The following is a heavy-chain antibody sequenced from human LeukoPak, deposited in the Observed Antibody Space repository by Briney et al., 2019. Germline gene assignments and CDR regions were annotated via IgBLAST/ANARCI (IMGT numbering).Heavy chain of an antibody. Sequence: GGSLRLSCAASGFTFSTYSMNWVRQAPGKGLEWVSSISSSSIYIYYADSVKGRFTISRDNAKNSLYLQMNSLRAEDTAVYYCAREGYSPYWGQGTLVTVSS. CDR2: ISSSSIYI. D-gene: IGHD6-13*01. J-gene: IGHJ4*02. V-gene: IGHV3-21*01. CDR3: AREGYSPY. CDR1: GFTFSTYS.